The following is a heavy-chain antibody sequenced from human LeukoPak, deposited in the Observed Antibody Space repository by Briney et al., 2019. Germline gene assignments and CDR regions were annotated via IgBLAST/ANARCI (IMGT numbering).Heavy chain of an antibody. CDR1: GFTFNTYA. CDR2: MSGSGGRT. V-gene: IGHV3-23*01. J-gene: IGHJ4*02. D-gene: IGHD6-6*01. CDR3: AKDLRGGQLARYPPDY. Sequence: GGSLRLSCAASGFTFNTYAMSWVRQAPGKGLEWVSAMSGSGGRTYYADSVKGRFTISRDNSKNTLYLQMNSLRAEDTAVYYCAKDLRGGQLARYPPDYWGQGTLVTVSS.